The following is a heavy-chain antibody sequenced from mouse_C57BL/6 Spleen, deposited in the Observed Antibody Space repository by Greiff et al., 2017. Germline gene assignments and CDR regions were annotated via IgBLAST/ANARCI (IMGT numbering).Heavy chain of an antibody. J-gene: IGHJ2*01. CDR3: AREGLRYYFDY. D-gene: IGHD2-4*01. V-gene: IGHV5-16*01. CDR2: INYDGSST. Sequence: EVKLMESEGGLVQPGSSMKLSCTASGFTFSDYYMAWVRQVPEKGLEWVAYINYDGSSTYYLDSLESRFIISRDNAKNILYLQMSSLKSEDTATYYCAREGLRYYFDYWGQGTTLTVSS. CDR1: GFTFSDYY.